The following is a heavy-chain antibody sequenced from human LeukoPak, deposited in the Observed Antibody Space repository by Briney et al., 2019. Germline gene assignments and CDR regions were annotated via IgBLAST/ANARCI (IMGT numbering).Heavy chain of an antibody. CDR2: IKSKTDGGAP. V-gene: IGHV3-15*01. CDR3: TTGVGAY. Sequence: GGSLTLLCAASGFTFSNAWMSWARQAPGKGREWVGRIKSKTDGGAPDYAAAVKGRFTISRDDSKNTPYLQMSSLQTEDTAVYYCTTGVGAYWGQGTLVTVSS. CDR1: GFTFSNAW. J-gene: IGHJ4*02. D-gene: IGHD1-26*01.